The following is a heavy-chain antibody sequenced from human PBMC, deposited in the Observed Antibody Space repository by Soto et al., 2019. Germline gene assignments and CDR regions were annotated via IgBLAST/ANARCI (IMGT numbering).Heavy chain of an antibody. CDR2: IIPSFGTA. CDR3: AREVVVVVAATYYYGIDV. CDR1: GGTFSSYA. D-gene: IGHD2-15*01. Sequence: QVQLVQSGAEVKKPGSSVKVSCKASGGTFSSYAISWVRQAPGQGLAWMGGIIPSFGTANYAQKFQGRVTITADESTSTAYMELSSLRSEDTAVYYCAREVVVVVAATYYYGIDVWGQGTTVTVSS. J-gene: IGHJ6*02. V-gene: IGHV1-69*01.